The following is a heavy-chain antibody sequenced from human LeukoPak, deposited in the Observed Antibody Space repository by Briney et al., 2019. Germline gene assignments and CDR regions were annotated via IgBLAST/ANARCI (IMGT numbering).Heavy chain of an antibody. Sequence: ASVKVSCKASGYTFTSYGISWVRQAPGQGLEWMGWISAYNGNTNYAQKLQGRVTMTTDTSTSTAYMELRSLRSDDTAVYYCARPRTTSSSPNAFDIWGQGTMVIVSS. CDR3: ARPRTTSSSPNAFDI. CDR1: GYTFTSYG. J-gene: IGHJ3*02. V-gene: IGHV1-18*01. D-gene: IGHD6-6*01. CDR2: ISAYNGNT.